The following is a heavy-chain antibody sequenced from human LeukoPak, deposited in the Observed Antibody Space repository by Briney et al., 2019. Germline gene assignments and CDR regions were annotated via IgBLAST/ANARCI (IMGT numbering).Heavy chain of an antibody. V-gene: IGHV1-2*02. CDR3: ARAGVVVPAAIVQAFDY. Sequence: ASVKVSCKASGYTFTGYYMHWVRQAPGQGLEWMGWINPNSGGTNYAQKFQGRVTMARDTSISTAYMELSRLRSDDTAVYYCARAGVVVPAAIVQAFDYWGQGTLVTVSS. J-gene: IGHJ4*02. D-gene: IGHD2-2*02. CDR2: INPNSGGT. CDR1: GYTFTGYY.